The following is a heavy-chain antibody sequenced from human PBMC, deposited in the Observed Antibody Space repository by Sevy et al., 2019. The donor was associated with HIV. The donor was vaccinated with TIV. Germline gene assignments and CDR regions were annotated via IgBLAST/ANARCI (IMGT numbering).Heavy chain of an antibody. CDR1: GFNVSSNY. J-gene: IGHJ6*02. Sequence: GGSLRLSCAASGFNVSSNYMNWIRQAPGKGLEWVSVIYSGANTYYADSVKGGFTISRNTSKNTPYLQMNSLRAEDTAVYYCVRDRITYYYDSSGYYTSGYGMDVWGQGTTVTVSS. D-gene: IGHD3-22*01. V-gene: IGHV3-53*01. CDR2: IYSGANT. CDR3: VRDRITYYYDSSGYYTSGYGMDV.